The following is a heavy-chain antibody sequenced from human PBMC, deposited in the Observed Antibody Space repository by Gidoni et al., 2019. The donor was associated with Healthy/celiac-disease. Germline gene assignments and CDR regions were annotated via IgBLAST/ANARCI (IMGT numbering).Heavy chain of an antibody. J-gene: IGHJ5*02. Sequence: QVQLQQWGAGLLKPSETLSLTCAVYGGSFSGYYWSWIRQPPGKGLEWIGEINHSGSTNYNPSLKSRVTISVDTSKNQFSLKLSSVTAADTAVYYCARGSAPNYASRRYYYGSVLIWFDPWGQGTLVTVSS. V-gene: IGHV4-34*01. CDR1: GGSFSGYY. D-gene: IGHD3-10*01. CDR2: INHSGST. CDR3: ARGSAPNYASRRYYYGSVLIWFDP.